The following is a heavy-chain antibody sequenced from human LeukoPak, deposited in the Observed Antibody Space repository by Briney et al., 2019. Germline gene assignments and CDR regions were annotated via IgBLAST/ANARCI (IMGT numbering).Heavy chain of an antibody. CDR2: INHSGST. D-gene: IGHD5-18*01. Sequence: SETLSLTCTVSGGSISSSSYYWGWIRQPPGKGLEWIGEINHSGSTNYNPSLKSRVTISVDTSKNQFSLKLSSVTAADTAVYYCARLARGYSYGLYYYYMDVWGKGTTVTISS. CDR3: ARLARGYSYGLYYYYMDV. J-gene: IGHJ6*03. CDR1: GGSISSSSYY. V-gene: IGHV4-39*07.